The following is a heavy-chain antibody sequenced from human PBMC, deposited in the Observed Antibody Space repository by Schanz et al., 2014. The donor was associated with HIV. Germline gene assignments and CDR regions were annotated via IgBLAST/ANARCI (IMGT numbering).Heavy chain of an antibody. J-gene: IGHJ6*02. CDR2: ISGSGGST. CDR1: GFTFNSYA. CDR3: ARMEQLIIGYYYGMDV. D-gene: IGHD3-16*01. V-gene: IGHV3-23*01. Sequence: EVQLLESGGGLVQPGGSLRLACAASGFTFNSYAMSWVCQAPGKGLEWVSAISGSGGSTNYADSVKGRFTISRDNSKNTVYLQMNSLRPEDTAVYYCARMEQLIIGYYYGMDVWGQGTTVTVSS.